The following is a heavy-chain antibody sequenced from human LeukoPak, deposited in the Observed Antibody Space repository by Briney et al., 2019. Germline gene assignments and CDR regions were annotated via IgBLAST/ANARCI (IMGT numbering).Heavy chain of an antibody. V-gene: IGHV1-3*01. Sequence: ASVKVSCKASGYTFTSYAMHWVRQAPGQRLEWMGWINAGNGNTKYSQKFQGRVTITRDTSASTAYMELSSLRSEDTAVYYCARDKTPHSGWYGDYYYGMDVWGQGTTVTVSS. D-gene: IGHD6-19*01. CDR3: ARDKTPHSGWYGDYYYGMDV. CDR2: INAGNGNT. J-gene: IGHJ6*02. CDR1: GYTFTSYA.